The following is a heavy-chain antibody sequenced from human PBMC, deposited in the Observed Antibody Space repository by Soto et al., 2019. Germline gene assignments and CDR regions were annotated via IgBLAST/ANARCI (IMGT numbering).Heavy chain of an antibody. D-gene: IGHD2-15*01. CDR1: GFTSSSYA. CDR3: DKDQDVRMVGPFDY. Sequence: EVQLLESGGGLVQPGGSLRLSCAASGFTSSSYAMSWVRQAPGKGLEWVSGISGSGGSTNYADSVKGRFTISRDNSKDTLYLQMNSLRAEDTGVDYCDKDQDVRMVGPFDYWGQGTLVTVSS. V-gene: IGHV3-23*01. CDR2: ISGSGGST. J-gene: IGHJ4*02.